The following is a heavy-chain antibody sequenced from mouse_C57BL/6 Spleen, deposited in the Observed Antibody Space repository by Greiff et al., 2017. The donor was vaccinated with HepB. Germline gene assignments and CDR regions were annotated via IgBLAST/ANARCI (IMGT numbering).Heavy chain of an antibody. J-gene: IGHJ4*01. V-gene: IGHV7-3*01. D-gene: IGHD1-1*01. CDR1: GFTFTDYY. CDR2: IRNKANGYTT. CDR3: ARDYYGSSSY. Sequence: EVQLVESGGGLVQPGGSLSLSCAASGFTFTDYYMSWVRQPPGKALEWLGFIRNKANGYTTEYSASVKGRFTISRDNSQSILYLQMNALRAEDSATYYCARDYYGSSSYWGQGTSVTVSS.